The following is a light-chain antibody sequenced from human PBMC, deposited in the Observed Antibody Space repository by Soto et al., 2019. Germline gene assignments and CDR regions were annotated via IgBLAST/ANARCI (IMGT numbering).Light chain of an antibody. J-gene: IGLJ3*02. V-gene: IGLV1-40*01. CDR2: GNS. CDR3: QSYDSSLSGWV. CDR1: SSNIGAGYD. Sequence: QSVLTQPPSVSGAPGQRVTISCTGSSSNIGAGYDVHWYQQLPGTAPKHLIYGNSNRPSGVPDLFSGSKSGTSASLAITALQAEDEADYYCQSYDSSLSGWVFGGGTKLTVL.